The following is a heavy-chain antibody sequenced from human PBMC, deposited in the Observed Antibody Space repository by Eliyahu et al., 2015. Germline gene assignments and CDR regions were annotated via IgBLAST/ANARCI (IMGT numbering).Heavy chain of an antibody. Sequence: EVQLVESGGGLVQPGGSLRLSCSASGFXXSSXAMPXVRXAPGKGLEYVSAISSNGGSTYYADSVKGRFTISRDNSKNTLYLQMSSLRAEDTAVYYCYPLPPLGEWFGELSAPGDYYGMDVWGQGTTVTVSS. CDR3: YPLPPLGEWFGELSAPGDYYGMDV. CDR2: ISSNGGST. D-gene: IGHD3-10*01. V-gene: IGHV3-64D*06. CDR1: GFXXSSXA. J-gene: IGHJ6*02.